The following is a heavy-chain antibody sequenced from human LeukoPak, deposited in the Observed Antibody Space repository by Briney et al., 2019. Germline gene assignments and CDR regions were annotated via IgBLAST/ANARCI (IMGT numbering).Heavy chain of an antibody. CDR3: ARARYSSSWYDY. CDR1: GFTFSSYA. D-gene: IGHD6-13*01. Sequence: PGGSLRLSCAASGFTFSSYAMHWVRQAPGKGLEWVAVISYDGSNKYYADSVKGRFTISRDNSKNTLYLQMNSLRAEDTAVYYCARARYSSSWYDYWGQGTLVTVSS. V-gene: IGHV3-30-3*01. J-gene: IGHJ4*02. CDR2: ISYDGSNK.